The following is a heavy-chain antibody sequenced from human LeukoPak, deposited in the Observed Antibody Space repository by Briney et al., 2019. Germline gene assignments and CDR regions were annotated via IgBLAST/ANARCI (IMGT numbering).Heavy chain of an antibody. CDR2: ITSSSIYK. J-gene: IGHJ4*02. D-gene: IGHD3-10*01. Sequence: PGGSLRLSCATSGFTFSRYNMNWVRQAPGKGLEWVSSITSSSIYKYYADSMKGRSTISRDNAKNSLYLQMDSLRAEDTAVYYCARDGITMRILEYWGQGTLVTVSS. CDR3: ARDGITMRILEY. CDR1: GFTFSRYN. V-gene: IGHV3-21*01.